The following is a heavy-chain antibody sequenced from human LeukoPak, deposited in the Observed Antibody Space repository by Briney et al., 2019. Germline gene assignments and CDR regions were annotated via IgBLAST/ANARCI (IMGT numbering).Heavy chain of an antibody. CDR2: IYPGDSDT. CDR3: ARRPWGDLDDPLDY. CDR1: GYPFNTYW. V-gene: IGHV5-51*01. D-gene: IGHD3-16*01. Sequence: GESLKISCRASGYPFNTYWLGWVRQMPGKGLEWMGIIYPGDSDTRYSPSFQGQVTISADKSISTAYLQWSSLKASDTAMYYCARRPWGDLDDPLDYWGQGTLVTVSS. J-gene: IGHJ4*02.